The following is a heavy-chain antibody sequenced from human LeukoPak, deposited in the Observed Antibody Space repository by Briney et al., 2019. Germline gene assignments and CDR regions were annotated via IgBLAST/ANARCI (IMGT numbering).Heavy chain of an antibody. CDR2: IKQDGSEK. J-gene: IGHJ2*01. CDR1: GFTFSSYW. Sequence: PGGSLRLSCAASGFTFSSYWMSWVRQAPGKGLEWVANIKQDGSEKYYVDSVKGRFTISRDNAKNPLYLQMNSLRAEDTAVYYCARVATVTNWYFDLWGRGTLVTVSS. V-gene: IGHV3-7*01. CDR3: ARVATVTNWYFDL. D-gene: IGHD4-17*01.